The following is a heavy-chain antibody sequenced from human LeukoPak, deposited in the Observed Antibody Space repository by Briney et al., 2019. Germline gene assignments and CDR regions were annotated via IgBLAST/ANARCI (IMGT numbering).Heavy chain of an antibody. CDR2: INHSGST. J-gene: IGHJ4*02. Sequence: SETLSLTCAVYGGSFSGYYWSWIRQPPGKGLEWIGEINHSGSTNYNPSLKSRVTMSVDTSKNQFSLKLSSVTAADTAVYYCARDLSSSWHLYYFDYWGQGTLVTVSS. CDR1: GGSFSGYY. CDR3: ARDLSSSWHLYYFDY. V-gene: IGHV4-34*01. D-gene: IGHD6-13*01.